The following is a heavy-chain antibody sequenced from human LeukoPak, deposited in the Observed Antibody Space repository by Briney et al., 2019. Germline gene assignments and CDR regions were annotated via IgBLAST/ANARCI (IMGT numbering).Heavy chain of an antibody. V-gene: IGHV4-39*01. Sequence: PSETLSLTCTVSGGSISSSNYYWGWIRQPPGKGLEWIASIYYTGTTYYNPSLTSRVTISVDMSMNQFSLKLSSVTAADTAVYYCRAFYDFWLFDYWGQGTLVTVSS. D-gene: IGHD3-3*01. CDR1: GGSISSSNYY. CDR2: IYYTGTT. J-gene: IGHJ4*02. CDR3: RAFYDFWLFDY.